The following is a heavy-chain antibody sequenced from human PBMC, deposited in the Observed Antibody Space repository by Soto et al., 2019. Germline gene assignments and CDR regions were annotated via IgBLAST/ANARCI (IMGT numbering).Heavy chain of an antibody. CDR3: ARDPGGYSYGSYYFDY. V-gene: IGHV4-4*02. J-gene: IGHJ4*02. CDR1: GGSIVSSNW. CDR2: IYHSGST. D-gene: IGHD5-18*01. Sequence: PSETLSLTCAVSGGSIVSSNWLMLFRHPPGKGLEWIGEIYHSGSTNYNPSLKSRVTMSVDTSKNQFSLKLSSVTAADTAVYYCARDPGGYSYGSYYFDYWGQGTLVTVSS.